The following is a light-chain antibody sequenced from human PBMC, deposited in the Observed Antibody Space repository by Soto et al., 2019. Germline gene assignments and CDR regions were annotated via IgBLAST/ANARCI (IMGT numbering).Light chain of an antibody. CDR3: AAWDDSLSGQVV. CDR1: SSNIGSNY. Sequence: QSVLTQPPSASGTPGQRVTISCSGSSSNIGSNYVYWYQQLPGTAPKLLIYRNNQRPSGVPVRFSGSKSGTSASPAISGLRSEDEADYYCAAWDDSLSGQVVFGGGTKLTVL. V-gene: IGLV1-47*01. CDR2: RNN. J-gene: IGLJ2*01.